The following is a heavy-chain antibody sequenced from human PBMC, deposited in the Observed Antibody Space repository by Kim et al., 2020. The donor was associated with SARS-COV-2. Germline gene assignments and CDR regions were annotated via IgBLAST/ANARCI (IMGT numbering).Heavy chain of an antibody. CDR3: AKDGGAAAGRYYYGMDV. CDR2: ISGSGGST. CDR1: GFTFSSYA. Sequence: GGSLILSCAASGFTFSSYAMSWVRQAPGKGLEWVSAISGSGGSTYYADSVKGRFTISRDNSKNTLYLQMNSLRAEDTAVYYCAKDGGAAAGRYYYGMDVWGQGTTVTVSS. D-gene: IGHD6-13*01. J-gene: IGHJ6*02. V-gene: IGHV3-23*01.